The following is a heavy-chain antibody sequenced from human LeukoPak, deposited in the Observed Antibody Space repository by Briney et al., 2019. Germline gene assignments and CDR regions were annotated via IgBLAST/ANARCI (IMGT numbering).Heavy chain of an antibody. CDR2: INPNSGDS. Sequence: ASLKVSCKAAGYTFTGYYMHWVRQAPGQGLEWMGWINPNSGDSHHAQKFQGRVTMTRDTSISTAYMELSRLRSDDTAVYYCAREIGGILVFDYWGQGTLVTVSS. J-gene: IGHJ4*02. CDR1: GYTFTGYY. D-gene: IGHD5-18*01. CDR3: AREIGGILVFDY. V-gene: IGHV1-2*02.